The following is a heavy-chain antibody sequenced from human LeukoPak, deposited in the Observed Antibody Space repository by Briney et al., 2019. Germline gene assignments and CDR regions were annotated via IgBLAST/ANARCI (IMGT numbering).Heavy chain of an antibody. CDR2: IYYSGST. CDR3: ARVIAVAGVDAFDI. V-gene: IGHV4-59*01. D-gene: IGHD6-19*01. CDR1: GGSIRSYY. J-gene: IGHJ3*02. Sequence: SETLSLTCAVSGGSIRSYYWSWIRQPPGKGLEWIGYIYYSGSTNYNPSLKSRVTTSVDTSKNQISLKLSSVIAADTAVYYCARVIAVAGVDAFDIWGQGTVVTVSS.